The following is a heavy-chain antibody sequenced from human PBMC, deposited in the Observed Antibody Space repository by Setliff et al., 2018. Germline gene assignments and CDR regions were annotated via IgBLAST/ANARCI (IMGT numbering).Heavy chain of an antibody. Sequence: PSETLSLTCAVSGFSFNGNYYWGRVRQSPARGLEWLGSIYFEGNTYYAPSLESRLTLSIDTSKNLYYLTLTSVTAADTATYYCARIRVSGTRWFDRWGQG. V-gene: IGHV4-38-2*01. CDR3: ARIRVSGTRWFDR. CDR2: IYFEGNT. CDR1: GFSFNGNYY. D-gene: IGHD3-10*01. J-gene: IGHJ5*02.